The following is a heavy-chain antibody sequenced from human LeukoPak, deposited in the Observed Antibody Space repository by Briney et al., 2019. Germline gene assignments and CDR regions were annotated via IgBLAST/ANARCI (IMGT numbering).Heavy chain of an antibody. CDR3: ARGGYSSTQGRYDFDY. D-gene: IGHD6-13*01. CDR2: IYHSGST. J-gene: IGHJ4*02. Sequence: PSETLSLTCAVYGGSFSGYYWCWIRQPPGKGLEWVGEIYHSGSTNYNPSLKSRVTISIDTSKNQLYLQLSYVTAADTAVYYCARGGYSSTQGRYDFDYWGQGTLVTVSP. CDR1: GGSFSGYY. V-gene: IGHV4-34*01.